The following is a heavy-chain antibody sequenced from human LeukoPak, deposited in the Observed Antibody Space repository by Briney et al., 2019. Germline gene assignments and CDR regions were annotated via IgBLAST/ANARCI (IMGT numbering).Heavy chain of an antibody. CDR1: GGTFSSYA. CDR3: ARGSRKYYYDSSGYYLDYYYYGMDV. CDR2: IIPILGIA. J-gene: IGHJ6*02. Sequence: ASVKVSCKASGGTFSSYAISWVRQAPGQGLEWMGRIIPILGIANYAQKFQGRVTITADKSTSTAYMELSSLRSEDTAVYYCARGSRKYYYDSSGYYLDYYYYGMDVWGQGTTVTVSS. D-gene: IGHD3-22*01. V-gene: IGHV1-69*04.